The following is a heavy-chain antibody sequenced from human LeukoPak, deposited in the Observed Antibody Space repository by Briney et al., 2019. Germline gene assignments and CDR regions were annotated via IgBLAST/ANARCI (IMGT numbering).Heavy chain of an antibody. V-gene: IGHV3-21*01. J-gene: IGHJ4*02. Sequence: GGSLRLSCAASIFTFSSYSMNWVRQAPGKGLEWVSSISSSRSYIYYADSVKGRFTISRDNAKSSLYLQMDSLRAEDTAVYYCAGEAVGYRTFDYWGQGTQVTVSS. CDR2: ISSSRSYI. CDR1: IFTFSSYS. CDR3: AGEAVGYRTFDY. D-gene: IGHD5-12*01.